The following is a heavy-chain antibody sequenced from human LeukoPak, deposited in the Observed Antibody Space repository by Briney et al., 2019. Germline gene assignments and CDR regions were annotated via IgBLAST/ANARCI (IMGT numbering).Heavy chain of an antibody. CDR3: ARSLSLYDRFDY. J-gene: IGHJ4*02. V-gene: IGHV3-23*01. CDR2: ISGSGGST. CDR1: GFTFSSYA. Sequence: AGGSLRLSCAASGFTFSSYAMSWVRQAPGKGLEWVSAISGSGGSTYYADSVKGRFTISRDNSKNTLYLEMNSLRAEDTAVYYCARSLSLYDRFDYWGQGTLVTVSS. D-gene: IGHD5/OR15-5a*01.